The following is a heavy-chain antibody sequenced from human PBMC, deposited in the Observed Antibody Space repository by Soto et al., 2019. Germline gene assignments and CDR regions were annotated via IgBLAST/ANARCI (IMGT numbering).Heavy chain of an antibody. CDR2: IIPIFGTA. Sequence: QVQLVQSGAEVKKPGSSVKVSCKASGGPFSSYAISCVRQAPGQGLEWMGGIIPIFGTANYAQKFQDRVTSTADESTSTAYMELSSLRSEDTAVYYCARGWMGDTIYFDYWGQGALVTVSS. CDR1: GGPFSSYA. CDR3: ARGWMGDTIYFDY. V-gene: IGHV1-69*12. J-gene: IGHJ4*02. D-gene: IGHD1-26*01.